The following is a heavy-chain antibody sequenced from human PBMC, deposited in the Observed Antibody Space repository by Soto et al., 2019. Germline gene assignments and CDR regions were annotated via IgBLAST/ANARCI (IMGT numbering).Heavy chain of an antibody. J-gene: IGHJ5*02. CDR1: GGTFGSYA. D-gene: IGHD2-15*01. Sequence: QVQLVQSGAEVKKPGSSVKVSCKASGGTFGSYAISWVRQAPGQGLEWMGGIIHIYGTANYAQKFQGRVTITADESTSTAYMELSSLSSEDTAVYYCARGSCSGGSCNNWFDHWGQGTLVTVSS. CDR3: ARGSCSGGSCNNWFDH. CDR2: IIHIYGTA. V-gene: IGHV1-69*12.